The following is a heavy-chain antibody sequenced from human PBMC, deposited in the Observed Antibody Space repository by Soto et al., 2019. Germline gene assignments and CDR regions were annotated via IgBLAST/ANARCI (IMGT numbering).Heavy chain of an antibody. D-gene: IGHD5-12*01. CDR2: IPWNRDTI. Sequence: GGSLRLSGAASGFTVDYYAMPWVGQAPGKXLEWVSGIPWNRDTIHSAAHLKGRLTIPRANAKSPLFMQMNSMTPDATALYYSEKDMKWGGITTIHYFDSWGQGTLVTVS. J-gene: IGHJ4*02. CDR3: EKDMKWGGITTIHYFDS. CDR1: GFTVDYYA. V-gene: IGHV3-9*01.